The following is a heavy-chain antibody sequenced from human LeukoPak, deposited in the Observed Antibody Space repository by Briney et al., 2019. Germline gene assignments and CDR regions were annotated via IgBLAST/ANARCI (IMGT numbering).Heavy chain of an antibody. CDR3: ARGHSSGYYTDY. D-gene: IGHD6-19*01. Sequence: PGGSLRLSCAVSGFTFSSHWMHWVRQAPGKGLVWVSRIYGDGSRTNYADSVKGRLTISRDNAKNTLYLQVNSLRAEDTAVYYCARGHSSGYYTDYWGQGILVTVSS. J-gene: IGHJ4*02. CDR1: GFTFSSHW. CDR2: IYGDGSRT. V-gene: IGHV3-74*01.